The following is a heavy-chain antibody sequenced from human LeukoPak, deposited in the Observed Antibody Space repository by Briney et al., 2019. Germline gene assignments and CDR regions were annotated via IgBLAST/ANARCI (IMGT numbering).Heavy chain of an antibody. V-gene: IGHV4-61*05. CDR2: IYYSGIT. J-gene: IGHJ4*02. CDR3: ARQKDYGDPFDC. CDR1: GGSVSTTTYY. D-gene: IGHD4-17*01. Sequence: SETLSLTCTVSGGSVSTTTYYWAWIRQPPGKGLEWLGYIYYSGITNYNPSLKSRVTISVDTSKNQFSLKLSSVTAADTAVYYCARQKDYGDPFDCWGQGTLVTVSS.